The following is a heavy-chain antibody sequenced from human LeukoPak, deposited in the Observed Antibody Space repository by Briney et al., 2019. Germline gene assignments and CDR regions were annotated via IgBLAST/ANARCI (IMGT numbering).Heavy chain of an antibody. CDR3: ARRGDPLQYPVFDY. D-gene: IGHD2-21*02. J-gene: IGHJ4*02. CDR2: IYSSGHT. V-gene: IGHV4-59*08. CDR1: GGSISSYY. Sequence: PSETLSLTCTVSGGSISSYYWSWIRLPPGKGLEWIGYIYSSGHTNYNPSLNSRVTMSVDKSKNQFSLKMYSVTAADTAVYYCARRGDPLQYPVFDYWGQGALVTVSS.